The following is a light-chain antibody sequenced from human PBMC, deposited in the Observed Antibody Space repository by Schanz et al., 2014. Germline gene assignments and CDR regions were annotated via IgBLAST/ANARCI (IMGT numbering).Light chain of an antibody. Sequence: QSVLTQPPSASGTPGQRVTISCSGSSSNIGSNYVYWYQQLPGTAPKLLIYRSDQRPSGVPDRFSGSKSGTSASLAVSGLRADDEAVYYCTSYAGSNNVFGTGTKLTVL. V-gene: IGLV1-47*01. CDR1: SSNIGSNY. CDR2: RSD. CDR3: TSYAGSNNV. J-gene: IGLJ1*01.